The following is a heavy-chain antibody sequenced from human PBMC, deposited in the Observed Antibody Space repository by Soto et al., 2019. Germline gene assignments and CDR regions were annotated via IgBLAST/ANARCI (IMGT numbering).Heavy chain of an antibody. Sequence: ASVKVSCKASGYTFTSYDINWVRQATGQGLEWMGWMNPNSGNTGYAQKFQGRVTMTRNTSISTAYMELSSLRSEDTAVYYCARGPVVVAATHYNQIFDYWGQGTLVTVSS. D-gene: IGHD2-15*01. CDR2: MNPNSGNT. V-gene: IGHV1-8*01. CDR3: ARGPVVVAATHYNQIFDY. J-gene: IGHJ4*02. CDR1: GYTFTSYD.